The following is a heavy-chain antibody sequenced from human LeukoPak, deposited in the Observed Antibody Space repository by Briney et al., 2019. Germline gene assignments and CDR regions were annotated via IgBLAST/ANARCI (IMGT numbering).Heavy chain of an antibody. Sequence: SETLSLTCTVSGGSISSSSYYWGWIRQPPGKGLEWIGSVYYSGSTYYNPSLKSRVTISVDTSKNQFSLKLSSVTAADTAVYYCARVPTVTFFDYWGQGTLVTVSS. CDR3: ARVPTVTFFDY. CDR2: VYYSGST. CDR1: GGSISSSSYY. J-gene: IGHJ4*02. V-gene: IGHV4-39*07. D-gene: IGHD4-17*01.